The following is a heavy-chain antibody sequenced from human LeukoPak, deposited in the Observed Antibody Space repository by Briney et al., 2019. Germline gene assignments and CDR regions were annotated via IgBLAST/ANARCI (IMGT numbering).Heavy chain of an antibody. J-gene: IGHJ4*02. D-gene: IGHD2-15*01. CDR2: IYHSGST. Sequence: SETLSLTCTVSGYSISSGYYWGWIRQPPGEGLEWIGSIYHSGSTYYNPSLKSRVTISADTSKNQFSLKLSSVTAADTAVYYCARRGGYFDYWGQGTLVTVSS. CDR3: ARRGGYFDY. V-gene: IGHV4-38-2*02. CDR1: GYSISSGYY.